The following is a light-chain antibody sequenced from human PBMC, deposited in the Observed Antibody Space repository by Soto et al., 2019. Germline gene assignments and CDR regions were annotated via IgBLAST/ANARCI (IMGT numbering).Light chain of an antibody. CDR1: QSVSSN. V-gene: IGKV3-15*01. Sequence: EIVMTQSPATLSVSPGERATLSCSASQSVSSNLAWYQHQPGQAPRLLIDGASTRDTGIPASFSGSGSGTECTITISCLPSEDLAVYYCHQYDNWPGVTLGPGTTVAIK. J-gene: IGKJ3*01. CDR3: HQYDNWPGVT. CDR2: GAS.